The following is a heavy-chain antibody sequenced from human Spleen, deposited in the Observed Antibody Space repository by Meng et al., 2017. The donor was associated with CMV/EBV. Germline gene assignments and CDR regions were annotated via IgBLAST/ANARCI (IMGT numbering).Heavy chain of an antibody. CDR3: ARAPLHFDI. J-gene: IGHJ3*02. Sequence: GGSLRLSCAASGFTFSNYDMHWVRQAPGEGLEWVSAIGTAGDTYFPGSVRGRFTISRNNAKNSLYLHMNSLRAEDTAVYYCARAPLHFDIWGQGTMVTVSS. D-gene: IGHD4-11*01. V-gene: IGHV3-13*01. CDR2: IGTAGDT. CDR1: GFTFSNYD.